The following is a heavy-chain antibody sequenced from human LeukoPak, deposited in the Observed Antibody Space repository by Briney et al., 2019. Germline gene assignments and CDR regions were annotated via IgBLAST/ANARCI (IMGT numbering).Heavy chain of an antibody. V-gene: IGHV1-2*02. D-gene: IGHD6-19*01. CDR1: GYTFTGYY. CDR2: INPNSGGT. J-gene: IGHJ6*01. Sequence: ASVKVSCKASGYTFTGYYMHWVLQAPGQGLEWMGWINPNSGGTNYAQKFQGRVTMTRDTSISTAYMELSRLRSDDTAVYYCARDQRPGYSSGWYIPYGMDVWGQGTTVTVSS. CDR3: ARDQRPGYSSGWYIPYGMDV.